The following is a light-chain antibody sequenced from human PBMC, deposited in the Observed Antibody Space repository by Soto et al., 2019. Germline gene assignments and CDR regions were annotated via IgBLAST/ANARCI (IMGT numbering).Light chain of an antibody. CDR3: QQYDNLPLT. J-gene: IGKJ4*01. CDR1: QDITNY. Sequence: DIQMTQSPSSLSASVGDRVTITCQASQDITNYLNWYQQKPGKAPKLLIYDASNLETGVPSRFSGSGAGTHFTFTINSLQAEDIATSYCQQYDNLPLTFGGGTKVEIK. V-gene: IGKV1-33*01. CDR2: DAS.